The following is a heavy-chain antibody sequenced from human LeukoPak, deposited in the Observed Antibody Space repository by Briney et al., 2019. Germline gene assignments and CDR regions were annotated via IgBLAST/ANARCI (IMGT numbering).Heavy chain of an antibody. J-gene: IGHJ4*02. CDR2: INPNSGGT. CDR3: ARGSSSGQWLWVYYFDY. CDR1: GYTFTGYY. Sequence: ASVKVSFKASGYTFTGYYMHWVRQAPGQGLEWMGWINPNSGGTNYAQKFQGRATMTRDTSISTAYMELSRLRSDDTAVYYCARGSSSGQWLWVYYFDYWGQGTLVTVSS. D-gene: IGHD6-19*01. V-gene: IGHV1-2*02.